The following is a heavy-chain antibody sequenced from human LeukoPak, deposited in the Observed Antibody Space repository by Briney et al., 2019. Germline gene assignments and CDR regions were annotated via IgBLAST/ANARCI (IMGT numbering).Heavy chain of an antibody. CDR1: GFTFISYW. CDR3: ASTLLVGLGAFDI. D-gene: IGHD3-22*01. Sequence: GGSLSLSCATSGFTFISYWMSWVRQPPGKGLEGVANIKQDGSEKYYVDSVKGRFTISRDNAKNSLYLQMNSLRAEDTAVYYCASTLLVGLGAFDIWGQGTMVTVSS. V-gene: IGHV3-7*01. CDR2: IKQDGSEK. J-gene: IGHJ3*02.